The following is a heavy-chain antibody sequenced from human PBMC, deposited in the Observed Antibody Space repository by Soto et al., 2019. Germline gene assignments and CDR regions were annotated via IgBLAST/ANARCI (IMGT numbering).Heavy chain of an antibody. D-gene: IGHD4-17*01. CDR3: ARGPSGLMTTVTLASYYYYYYMDV. J-gene: IGHJ6*03. CDR2: IYYSGST. V-gene: IGHV4-31*03. Sequence: PSETLSLTCTVSGGSISSGGYYWSWIRQHPGKGLEWIGYIYYSGSTYYNPSLKSRVTISVDTSKNQFSLKLSSVTAADTAVYYCARGPSGLMTTVTLASYYYYYYMDVWGKGTTVTVS. CDR1: GGSISSGGYY.